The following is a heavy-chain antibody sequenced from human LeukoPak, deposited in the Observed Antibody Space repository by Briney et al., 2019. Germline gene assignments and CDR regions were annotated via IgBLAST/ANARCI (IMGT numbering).Heavy chain of an antibody. D-gene: IGHD3-3*01. CDR2: IKRDGSEK. V-gene: IGHV3-7*03. Sequence: GGSLRLSCAASGFTFTNYWMSWVRQAPGKGLEWVANIKRDGSEKYYVDSVKGRFTISRDNAKNSLYLQMSSLRAEDTAVYYCARDITGVSFDYWGQGTLVTVSS. J-gene: IGHJ4*02. CDR3: ARDITGVSFDY. CDR1: GFTFTNYW.